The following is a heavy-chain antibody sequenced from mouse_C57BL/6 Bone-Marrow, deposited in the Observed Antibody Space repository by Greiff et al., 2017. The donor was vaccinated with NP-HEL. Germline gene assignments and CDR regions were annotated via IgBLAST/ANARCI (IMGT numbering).Heavy chain of an antibody. D-gene: IGHD1-1*01. J-gene: IGHJ4*01. CDR2: IHPNSGST. V-gene: IGHV1-64*01. CDR1: GYTFTSYW. Sequence: QVHVKQPGAELVKPGASVKLSCKASGYTFTSYWMHWVKQRPGQGLEWIGMIHPNSGSTNYNEKFKSKATLTVDKSSSTAYMQLSSLTSEDSAVYYCARSGTTVVAYYYAMDYWGQGTSVTVSS. CDR3: ARSGTTVVAYYYAMDY.